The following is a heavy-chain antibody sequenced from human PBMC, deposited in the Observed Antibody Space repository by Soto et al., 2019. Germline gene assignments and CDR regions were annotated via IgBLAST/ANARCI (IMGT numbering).Heavy chain of an antibody. CDR2: INNGNGDT. CDR1: GYRLRMYA. J-gene: IGHJ3*02. V-gene: IGHV1-3*04. D-gene: IGHD3-3*01. Sequence: GXSLKVSCKASGYRLRMYALHWVRQAPGQRLEWMAWINNGNGDTIHSQKFQGRVIITRDTSANTVYMELRSLTSEDTAVYYCARPGVAYDAFDIWGQGTMVTVS. CDR3: ARPGVAYDAFDI.